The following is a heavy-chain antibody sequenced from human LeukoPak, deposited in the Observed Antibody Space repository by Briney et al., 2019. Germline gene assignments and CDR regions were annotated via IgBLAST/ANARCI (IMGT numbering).Heavy chain of an antibody. CDR2: ISRSGDTI. V-gene: IGHV3-48*03. CDR1: GFTFSSYN. J-gene: IGHJ6*02. CDR3: ARGPPRSMDV. Sequence: GGSLRLSCAASGFTFSSYNMNWVRQAPGRGLKWLSYISRSGDTIDYADSVKGRFTISRDNAKDSLYLQMDSLRVEDTALYYCARGPPRSMDVWGQGTTVTVSS.